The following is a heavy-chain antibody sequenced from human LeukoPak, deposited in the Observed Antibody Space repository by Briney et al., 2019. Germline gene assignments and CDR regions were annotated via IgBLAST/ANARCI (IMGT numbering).Heavy chain of an antibody. Sequence: ASVKVSCKASGYTFTSYGISWVRQAPGQGLEWMGWISAYNGNTNYAQKLQGRVTMTTDTSTSTAYMELRSLRSDDTAVYYCARELYSSGWRYYFDYWGQGTLVTVSS. V-gene: IGHV1-18*01. CDR3: ARELYSSGWRYYFDY. D-gene: IGHD6-19*01. CDR1: GYTFTSYG. CDR2: ISAYNGNT. J-gene: IGHJ4*02.